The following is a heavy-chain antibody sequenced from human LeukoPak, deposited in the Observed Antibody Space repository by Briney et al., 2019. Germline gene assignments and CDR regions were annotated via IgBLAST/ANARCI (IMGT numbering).Heavy chain of an antibody. J-gene: IGHJ4*02. Sequence: SGTLSLTCNVSGDSMSGHYWGWIRQPPGKGLEYIGYVSYTGSTNSNPSLKSRLTISIDTSTIQFSLRLRSVTAADSALYCCARLRRGSSWYYFDYWGQGTLVTVSS. D-gene: IGHD6-13*01. V-gene: IGHV4-59*11. CDR2: VSYTGST. CDR1: GDSMSGHY. CDR3: ARLRRGSSWYYFDY.